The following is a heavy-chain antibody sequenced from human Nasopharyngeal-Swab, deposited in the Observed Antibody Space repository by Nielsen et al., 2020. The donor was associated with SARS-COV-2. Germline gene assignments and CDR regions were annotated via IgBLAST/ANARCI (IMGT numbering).Heavy chain of an antibody. Sequence: ASVKVSCKASGYTFTSYAMHWVRQAPGQRLEWMGWINAGNGNTKYSQKFQGRVTITRDTSASTAYMGLSSLRSEDTAVYYCAREGATIFGVVIVGDYWGQGTLVTVSS. V-gene: IGHV1-3*01. CDR1: GYTFTSYA. D-gene: IGHD3-3*01. J-gene: IGHJ4*02. CDR2: INAGNGNT. CDR3: AREGATIFGVVIVGDY.